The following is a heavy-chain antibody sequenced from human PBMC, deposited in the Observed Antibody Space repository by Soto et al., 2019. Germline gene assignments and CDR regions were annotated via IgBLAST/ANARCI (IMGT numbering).Heavy chain of an antibody. CDR3: ARVAPSGDSVPRFDP. CDR2: INAGNGNT. J-gene: IGHJ5*02. Sequence: HVQLVQSGAEVKEPGASVRLSCKAFGYRFTAYNIHWVRQAPGQGLEWMGWINAGNGNTRSSRKFQGRVIITRDTSATTAYLEVDSLRSEDTAIYYCARVAPSGDSVPRFDPWGQGTLLTVST. CDR1: GYRFTAYN. V-gene: IGHV1-3*01. D-gene: IGHD3-3*01.